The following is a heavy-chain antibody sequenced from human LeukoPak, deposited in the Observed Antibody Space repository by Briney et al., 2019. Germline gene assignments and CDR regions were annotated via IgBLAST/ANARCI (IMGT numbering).Heavy chain of an antibody. CDR3: AKDARYYYDSSGYYYGY. Sequence: GGSLRLSCAASGFTFSSYAMSWVRQAPGKGLEWVSAISGSGGSTYYADSVKGRFTISRDNSKNTLYLQMNSPRAEDTAVYYCAKDARYYYDSSGYYYGYWGQGTLVTVSS. V-gene: IGHV3-23*01. J-gene: IGHJ4*02. CDR1: GFTFSSYA. D-gene: IGHD3-22*01. CDR2: ISGSGGST.